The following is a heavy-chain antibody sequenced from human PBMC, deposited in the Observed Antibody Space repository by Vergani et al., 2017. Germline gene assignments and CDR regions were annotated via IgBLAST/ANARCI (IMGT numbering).Heavy chain of an antibody. CDR3: ARGHCSSTSCLQWYFDL. CDR1: GFTFSSYE. D-gene: IGHD2-2*01. Sequence: EVQLVESGGGLVQPGGSLRLSCAASGFTFSSYEMNWVRQAPGKGLEWVSYISSSGSTIYYADSVKGRFTISRDNAKNSLYLQMNSLGAEDTAVYYCARGHCSSTSCLQWYFDLWGRGTLVTVSS. V-gene: IGHV3-48*03. J-gene: IGHJ2*01. CDR2: ISSSGSTI.